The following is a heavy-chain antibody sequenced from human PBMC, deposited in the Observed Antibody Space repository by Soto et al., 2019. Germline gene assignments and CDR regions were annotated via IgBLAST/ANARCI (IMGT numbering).Heavy chain of an antibody. Sequence: SETLSLTCSVSGGSVSNGGFYWSWIRQHPGKGLEWIGHIHYSGRIYFNPSLKSRVTISIDTSKNHFSLKLTSVTAAATAVYYCAPARGAMLATPRKYSFELWGQGTLVTVSS. CDR1: GGSVSNGGFY. J-gene: IGHJ4*01. D-gene: IGHD1-26*01. CDR3: APARGAMLATPRKYSFEL. CDR2: IHYSGRI. V-gene: IGHV4-31*03.